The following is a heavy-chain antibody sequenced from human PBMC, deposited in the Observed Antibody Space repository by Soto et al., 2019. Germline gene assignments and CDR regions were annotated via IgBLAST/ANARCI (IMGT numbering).Heavy chain of an antibody. CDR3: AINCGGDCYSTGDYYYGMDV. V-gene: IGHV1-69*06. D-gene: IGHD2-21*02. J-gene: IGHJ6*02. Sequence: ASVKVSCKASGGTFSSHAISWVRQAPGRGLEWMGGIIPIFGTANYAQKFQGRVTITADKSTSTAYMELSSLRSEDTAVYYCAINCGGDCYSTGDYYYGMDVWGQGTTVTVSS. CDR1: GGTFSSHA. CDR2: IIPIFGTA.